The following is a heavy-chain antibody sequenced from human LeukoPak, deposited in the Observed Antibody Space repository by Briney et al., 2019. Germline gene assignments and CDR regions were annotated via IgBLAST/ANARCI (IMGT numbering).Heavy chain of an antibody. CDR1: GYTFTSYG. V-gene: IGHV1-18*01. CDR3: AREATMIHYYYYYMDV. D-gene: IGHD3-22*01. CDR2: ISAYNGNT. Sequence: ASVKVSCKASGYTFTSYGISWVRQAPGQGLEWMVWISAYNGNTNYAQNLQGRVTMTTDTSTGTAYMELRSLRSDDTAVYYCAREATMIHYYYYYMDVWGKGTTVTVSS. J-gene: IGHJ6*03.